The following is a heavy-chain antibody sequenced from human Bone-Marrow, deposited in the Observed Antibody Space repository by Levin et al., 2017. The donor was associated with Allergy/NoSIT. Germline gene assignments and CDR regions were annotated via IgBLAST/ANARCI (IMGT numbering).Heavy chain of an antibody. CDR1: GYSIRSGYY. J-gene: IGHJ4*02. D-gene: IGHD6-25*01. CDR3: ARLGGVANSGAIDH. V-gene: IGHV4-38-2*02. Sequence: SETLSLTCNVSGYSIRSGYYWGWIRQPPGEGLQWIGSIFHTGSTDYKTSLKSRVTISVDTFRNHFSLMLNSVTAADTAVYFCARLGGVANSGAIDHWGQGILVTVSS. CDR2: IFHTGST.